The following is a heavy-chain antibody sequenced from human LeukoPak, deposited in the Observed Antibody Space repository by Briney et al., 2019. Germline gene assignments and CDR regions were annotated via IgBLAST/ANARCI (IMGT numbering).Heavy chain of an antibody. Sequence: PSQTLSLTCAVSGGSISSGSYYWSWIRQPAGKGLEWIGRIYTSGSTNYNPSLKSRVTISVDTSKNQFSLKLSSVTAADTAVYYCARAGPFSSGWLYFDYWGQGTLVTVSS. CDR3: ARAGPFSSGWLYFDY. J-gene: IGHJ4*02. CDR1: GGSISSGSYY. CDR2: IYTSGST. D-gene: IGHD6-19*01. V-gene: IGHV4-61*02.